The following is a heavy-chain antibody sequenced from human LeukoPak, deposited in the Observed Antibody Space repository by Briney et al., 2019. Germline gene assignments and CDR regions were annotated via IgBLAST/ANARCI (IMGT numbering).Heavy chain of an antibody. CDR2: INPTTTVP. V-gene: IGHV1-2*02. CDR3: SRVTRPGDPYYGFDI. CDR1: GYTFTNYY. Sequence: GASVKVSCKAFGYTFTNYYIHWVRQAPGQGLEWMGWINPTTTVPNFAPKFQGRVSMTRDTSISTAYMGLTGLTSDDTAMYYCSRVTRPGDPYYGFDIWGQGAMVTVSS. J-gene: IGHJ3*02. D-gene: IGHD1-1*01.